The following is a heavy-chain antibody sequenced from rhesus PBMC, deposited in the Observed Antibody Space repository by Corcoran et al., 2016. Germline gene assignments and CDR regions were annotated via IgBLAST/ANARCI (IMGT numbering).Heavy chain of an antibody. J-gene: IGHJ4*01. CDR2: IGGSSGST. Sequence: QVQLQESGPGLVKPSETLAPTCAVSGYSITRVYGWSWIRQPPGKGLEWIGYIGGSSGSTNYNPSLKSRVTISKDTSKNQFSLKLSSVTAADTAVYYCAREGIAAVEDWGQGVLVTVSS. V-gene: IGHV4-127*01. D-gene: IGHD6-25*01. CDR1: GYSITRVYG. CDR3: AREGIAAVED.